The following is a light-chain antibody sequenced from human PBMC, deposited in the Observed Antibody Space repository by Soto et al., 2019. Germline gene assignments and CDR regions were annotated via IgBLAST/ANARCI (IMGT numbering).Light chain of an antibody. CDR3: QQYKTYFRT. Sequence: DIQMTQSPSTLSASVGDRVTITCRASQSISPWLAWYQQKPGKAPKILIYKASSLESGVPSRFSGSGSGTEFHLTLSRLQAYYFGTYYLQQYKTYFRTFGQGTKLEIK. J-gene: IGKJ2*01. CDR1: QSISPW. CDR2: KAS. V-gene: IGKV1-5*03.